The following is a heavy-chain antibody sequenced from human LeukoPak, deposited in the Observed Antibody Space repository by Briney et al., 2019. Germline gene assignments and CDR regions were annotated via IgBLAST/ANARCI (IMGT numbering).Heavy chain of an antibody. J-gene: IGHJ4*02. CDR2: ISSSGSTI. CDR3: ARGGRYSGHDY. Sequence: GGSLRLSCAASGSTFSSYEMSWVRQAPGKGLEWVSYISSSGSTIYYADSVKGRFTISRDNAKNSLYLQMNSLRAEDTAVYYCARGGRYSGHDYWGQGTLVTVSS. CDR1: GSTFSSYE. D-gene: IGHD3-9*01. V-gene: IGHV3-48*03.